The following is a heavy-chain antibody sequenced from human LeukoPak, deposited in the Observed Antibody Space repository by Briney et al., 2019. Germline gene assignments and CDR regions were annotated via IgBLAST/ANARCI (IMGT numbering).Heavy chain of an antibody. CDR3: ARAELRYFDWFPFDY. D-gene: IGHD3-9*01. Sequence: GASVKVSCKASGYTFTSYGISWVRQAPGQGLEWMGWINPNSGGTNYAQKFQGRVTMTRDTSTSTVYMELSSLRSEDTAVYYCARAELRYFDWFPFDYWGQGTLVTVSS. V-gene: IGHV1-18*01. CDR2: INPNSGGT. J-gene: IGHJ4*02. CDR1: GYTFTSYG.